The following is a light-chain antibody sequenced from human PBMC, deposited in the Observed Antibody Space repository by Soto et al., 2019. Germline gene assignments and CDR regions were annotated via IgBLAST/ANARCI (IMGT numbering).Light chain of an antibody. CDR3: MQASQSPLT. V-gene: IGKV2-28*01. J-gene: IGKJ3*01. Sequence: DIVMTQSPLSLPVTPGEPASISCRSSQSLLHSNGYTSLDWYLQKPGQSPQLLIYLGSNRPSGVTARFRCSRPGIEFTLKISRVEAEDVGVYYCMQASQSPLTLGPWTKVDIK. CDR1: QSLLHSNGYTS. CDR2: LGS.